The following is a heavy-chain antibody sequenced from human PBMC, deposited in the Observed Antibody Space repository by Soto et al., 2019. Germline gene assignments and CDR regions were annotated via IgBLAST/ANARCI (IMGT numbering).Heavy chain of an antibody. CDR1: GFTFSSYA. Sequence: GGSLRLSCAASGFTFSSYAMSWVRQAPGKGLEWVSAISGSGGSTYYADSVKGRFTISRDNSKNTLYLRMNSLRAEDTAVYYCAKDRIAAAGLNWFDPWGQGTLVTVSS. CDR2: ISGSGGST. CDR3: AKDRIAAAGLNWFDP. D-gene: IGHD6-13*01. V-gene: IGHV3-23*01. J-gene: IGHJ5*02.